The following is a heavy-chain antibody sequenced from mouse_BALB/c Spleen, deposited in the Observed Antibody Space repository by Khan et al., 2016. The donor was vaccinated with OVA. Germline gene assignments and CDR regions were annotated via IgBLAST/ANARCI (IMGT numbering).Heavy chain of an antibody. CDR2: INPNTDNT. CDR3: TRGYDFFAY. CDR1: GYSFTAYY. Sequence: VQLKQSGPDLVKTGASVKISCKASGYSFTAYYMNWVKLSHGKSLECIGRINPNTDNTNYNQKFKGKAILTVDTSSSTAYMEPRSLTSEDSAVYFWTRGYDFFAYWDQGTLVTFSA. D-gene: IGHD2-12*01. J-gene: IGHJ3*01. V-gene: IGHV1-26*01.